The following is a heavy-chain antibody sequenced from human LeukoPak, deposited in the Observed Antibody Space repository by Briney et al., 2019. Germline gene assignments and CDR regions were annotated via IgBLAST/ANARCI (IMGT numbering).Heavy chain of an antibody. CDR3: ARGSVRFLEWLFRDY. Sequence: GGSLRLSCAASGFTFSSYSMNWVRQAPGKGLEWVSSISSSSSYIYYADSVKGRFTISRDNAKNSLYLQMNGLRAEDTAVYYCARGSVRFLEWLFRDYWGQGTLVTVSS. J-gene: IGHJ4*02. CDR2: ISSSSSYI. V-gene: IGHV3-21*01. CDR1: GFTFSSYS. D-gene: IGHD3-3*01.